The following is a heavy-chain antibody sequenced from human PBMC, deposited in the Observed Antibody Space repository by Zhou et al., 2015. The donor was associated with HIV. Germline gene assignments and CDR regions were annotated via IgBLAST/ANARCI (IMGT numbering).Heavy chain of an antibody. CDR1: GGTFSSYA. D-gene: IGHD2-2*01. Sequence: QVQLVQSGAEVKKPGSSVKVSCKASGGTFSSYAISWVRQAPGQGLEWMGGIIPIFGTVKYAQRFQGRVTLTADRSTNTAYMELSSLRSEDTAVYYCARVSGSTSWYGRGYFDYWGQGTLVTVSS. J-gene: IGHJ4*02. CDR2: IIPIFGTV. CDR3: ARVSGSTSWYGRGYFDY. V-gene: IGHV1-69*06.